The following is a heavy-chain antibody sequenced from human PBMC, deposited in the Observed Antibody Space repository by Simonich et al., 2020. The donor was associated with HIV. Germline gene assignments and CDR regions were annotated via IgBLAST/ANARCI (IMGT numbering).Heavy chain of an antibody. CDR2: ISSSSSYI. V-gene: IGHV3-21*01. J-gene: IGHJ4*02. CDR1: GFTFSSYS. CDR3: ARDGRKGSSTSCSDY. Sequence: EVQLVESGGGLVKPGGSLRLSCAASGFTFSSYSMNRVRQAPGKGLEWVSSISSSSSYIYYADSVKGRFTISRDNAKNSLYLQMNSLRAEDTAVYYCARDGRKGSSTSCSDYWGQGTLVTVSS. D-gene: IGHD2-2*01.